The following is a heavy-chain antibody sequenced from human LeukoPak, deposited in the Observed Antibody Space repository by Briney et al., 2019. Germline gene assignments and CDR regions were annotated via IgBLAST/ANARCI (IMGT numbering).Heavy chain of an antibody. V-gene: IGHV1-8*01. CDR3: ARTDYGDYVPYGMDV. CDR2: MNPNSGNT. J-gene: IGHJ6*02. D-gene: IGHD4-17*01. Sequence: ASVKVSCKASGYTFTSYDINWVRQATGQGLEWMGWMNPNSGNTGYAQKFQGRVTMTRNTSISTAYMELSSLRSEDTAVYYCARTDYGDYVPYGMDVWGQGTTVTVSS. CDR1: GYTFTSYD.